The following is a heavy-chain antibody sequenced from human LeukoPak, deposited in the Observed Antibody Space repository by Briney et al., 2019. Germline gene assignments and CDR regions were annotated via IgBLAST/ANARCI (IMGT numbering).Heavy chain of an antibody. Sequence: GGSLRLSCAASGFTFSSYWMSWVRQAPGRGLEWVANIKQDGSEKYYVDSVKGRFTISRDNAKNSLYLQMNSLRAEDTAVYYCAKGGENVVITCTDYWGQGTLVTVSS. D-gene: IGHD3-22*01. CDR1: GFTFSSYW. CDR2: IKQDGSEK. J-gene: IGHJ4*02. V-gene: IGHV3-7*03. CDR3: AKGGENVVITCTDY.